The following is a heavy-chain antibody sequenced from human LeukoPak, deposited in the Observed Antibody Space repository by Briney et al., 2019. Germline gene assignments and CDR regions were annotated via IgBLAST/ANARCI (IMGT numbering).Heavy chain of an antibody. V-gene: IGHV4-34*01. CDR3: ARGSEQWLGNNWFDP. Sequence: SETLSLTCTVSGGSISSYYWSWIRQPPGKGLEWIGEINHSGSTNYNPSFKSRVTISVDTSKNQFSLKLSSVTAADTAVYYCARGSEQWLGNNWFDPWGQGTLVTVSS. J-gene: IGHJ5*02. D-gene: IGHD6-19*01. CDR1: GGSISSYY. CDR2: INHSGST.